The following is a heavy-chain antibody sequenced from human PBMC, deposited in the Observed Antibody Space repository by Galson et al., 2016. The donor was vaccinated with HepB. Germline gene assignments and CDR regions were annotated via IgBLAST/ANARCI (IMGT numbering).Heavy chain of an antibody. CDR1: GFSLSTSGVG. V-gene: IGHV2-5*01. D-gene: IGHD1-1*01. Sequence: PALVKPPQTLTLTCTFSGFSLSTSGVGVGWIRQPPGEALEWLALLYWNDDKRYSPSLKSSFSITKDTSKNQVVLTMTNMDPVDTATYYCSRRTLHAGHWTFDYWGQGTLVTVSS. CDR2: LYWNDDK. CDR3: SRRTLHAGHWTFDY. J-gene: IGHJ4*02.